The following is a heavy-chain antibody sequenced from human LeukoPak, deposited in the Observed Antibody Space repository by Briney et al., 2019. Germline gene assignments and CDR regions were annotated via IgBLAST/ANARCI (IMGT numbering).Heavy chain of an antibody. V-gene: IGHV3-30-3*01. CDR3: ATYSSGWSDVPDAFDI. D-gene: IGHD6-19*01. Sequence: PGRSLRLSCAASGFTFSSYAMHWVRQAPGKGLEWVAVISYDGSNKYYADSVKGRFTISRDNSKNTLYLQMNSLRAEDTAVYYCATYSSGWSDVPDAFDIWGQGTMVTVSS. CDR1: GFTFSSYA. CDR2: ISYDGSNK. J-gene: IGHJ3*02.